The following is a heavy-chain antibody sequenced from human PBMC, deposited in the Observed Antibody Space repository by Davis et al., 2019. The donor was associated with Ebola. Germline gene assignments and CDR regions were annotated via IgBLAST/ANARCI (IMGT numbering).Heavy chain of an antibody. CDR3: ARDRDVTSDWYLDC. D-gene: IGHD6-19*01. Sequence: GESLKISCAASGFTLSSYSMNWVRLAPGRGLEWVSAISSSSTYIYYADSVKGRFTISGDNAKNSLYLQMNSLRAEDTAVYYCARDRDVTSDWYLDCWGQGTLVTVST. V-gene: IGHV3-21*01. CDR2: ISSSSTYI. J-gene: IGHJ4*02. CDR1: GFTLSSYS.